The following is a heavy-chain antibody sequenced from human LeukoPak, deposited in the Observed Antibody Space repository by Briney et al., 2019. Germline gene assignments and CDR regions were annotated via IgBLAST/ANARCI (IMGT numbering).Heavy chain of an antibody. CDR3: VRGSTLRHYQY. Sequence: SETLSLTCTVSGGSISSTTYYWGWLRRPPGKGLGWIGSIYYSGSTYYNPSLKSRVTVSVDTSKNQFSLILSSVTAADTAVYYCVRGSTLRHYQYWGQGTLVTVSS. V-gene: IGHV4-39*01. J-gene: IGHJ4*02. CDR1: GGSISSTTYY. D-gene: IGHD3-16*01. CDR2: IYYSGST.